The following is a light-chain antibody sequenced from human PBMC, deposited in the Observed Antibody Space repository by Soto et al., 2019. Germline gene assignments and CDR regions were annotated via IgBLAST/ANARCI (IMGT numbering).Light chain of an antibody. Sequence: VLTQPPSVSAAPGQKVTISCSGSSANIENNYVSWYQHLPETAPQLLIYDNDKRPSGIPYRISGSKSGTSATLDIIGLQTGDEADYYCGTWDSTLSAYVFGTGTKVTVL. CDR2: DND. CDR3: GTWDSTLSAYV. CDR1: SANIENNY. V-gene: IGLV1-51*01. J-gene: IGLJ1*01.